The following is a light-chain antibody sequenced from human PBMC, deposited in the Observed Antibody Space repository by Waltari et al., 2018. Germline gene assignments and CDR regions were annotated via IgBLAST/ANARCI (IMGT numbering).Light chain of an antibody. CDR1: XXNXGSNT. CDR2: SNN. V-gene: IGLV1-44*01. J-gene: IGLJ3*02. Sequence: SXLTQPPSASGTPGQRXTISCSGXXXNXGSNTVNXYQQPPGTPPKLLIYSNNQRPSRVPDRFSGSKSGTXASLXIXGLQSEXEXXYXCXXWDDSLNGWXXXGGTKLTVL. CDR3: XXWDDSLNGWX.